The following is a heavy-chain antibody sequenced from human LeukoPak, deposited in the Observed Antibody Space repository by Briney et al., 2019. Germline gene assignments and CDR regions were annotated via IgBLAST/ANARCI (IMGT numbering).Heavy chain of an antibody. Sequence: PSETLSLTCTVSGGSISSYYWSWIRQPPGKGLEWIGYIYYSGSTNYNPSLKSRVTISVDTSKNQFSLKLSSVTAADTAVYYCARDRTPSYYYDRSGYSNWFDPWGQGTLVTVSS. V-gene: IGHV4-59*01. D-gene: IGHD3-22*01. CDR3: ARDRTPSYYYDRSGYSNWFDP. CDR1: GGSISSYY. CDR2: IYYSGST. J-gene: IGHJ5*02.